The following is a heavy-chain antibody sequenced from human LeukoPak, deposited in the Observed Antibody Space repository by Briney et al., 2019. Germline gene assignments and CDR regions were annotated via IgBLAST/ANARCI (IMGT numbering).Heavy chain of an antibody. D-gene: IGHD2-2*02. CDR2: INHSGST. CDR1: GGSFSGYY. CDR3: ARDTYDAFDI. J-gene: IGHJ3*02. V-gene: IGHV4-34*01. Sequence: ASETLSLTCAVYGGSFSGYYWSWIRQPPGKGLEWIGEINHSGSTNYNPSLKSRVTISVDTSKNQFSLKLSSVTAADTAVYYCARDTYDAFDIWSQGTMVTVSS.